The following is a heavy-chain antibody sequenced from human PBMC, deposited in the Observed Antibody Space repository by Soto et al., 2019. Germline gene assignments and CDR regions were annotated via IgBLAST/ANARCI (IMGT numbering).Heavy chain of an antibody. J-gene: IGHJ6*03. CDR2: INHSGST. CDR3: ARSSPRQLGIYYYYYMDV. CDR1: GGSFSGYY. D-gene: IGHD6-6*01. Sequence: PSETLSLTCAVYGGSFSGYYWSWIRQPPGKGLEWIGEINHSGSTNYNPSLKSRVTISVDTSKNQFSLKLSSVTAADTAVYYCARSSPRQLGIYYYYYMDVWGKGTTVTVSS. V-gene: IGHV4-34*01.